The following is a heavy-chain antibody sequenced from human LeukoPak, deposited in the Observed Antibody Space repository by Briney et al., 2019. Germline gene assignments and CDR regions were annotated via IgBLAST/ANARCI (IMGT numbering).Heavy chain of an antibody. D-gene: IGHD3-9*01. CDR2: ISSSSSTI. CDR1: GFTFSSYA. V-gene: IGHV3-48*01. CDR3: ARSRTVLRYFDWVGDAFDI. Sequence: GGSLRLSCAASGFTFSSYAMSWVRQAPGKGLEWVSYISSSSSTIYYADSVKGRFTISRDNAKNSLYLQMNSLRAEDTAVYYCARSRTVLRYFDWVGDAFDIWGQGTMVTVSS. J-gene: IGHJ3*02.